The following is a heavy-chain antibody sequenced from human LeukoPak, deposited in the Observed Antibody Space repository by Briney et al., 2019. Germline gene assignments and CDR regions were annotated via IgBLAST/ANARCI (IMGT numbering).Heavy chain of an antibody. CDR1: GGAFSGYY. CDR3: ARFSTYDSKPDI. Sequence: SETLSLTCAVDGGAFSGYYWSWIRQPPGKGLEWIGEINHSGSTNYNPSLKSRVTISVDTSKNQFSLKLSSVTAADTALYYCARFSTYDSKPDIWGQGTMVTVSS. D-gene: IGHD3-22*01. CDR2: INHSGST. J-gene: IGHJ3*02. V-gene: IGHV4-34*01.